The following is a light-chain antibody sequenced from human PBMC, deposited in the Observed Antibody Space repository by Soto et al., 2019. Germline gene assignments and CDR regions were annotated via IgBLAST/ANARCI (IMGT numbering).Light chain of an antibody. Sequence: QSALTQPASVSGSPGQSITISCTGTSSDVGSYNLVSWYQQNPGKAPKLIIYEGSKRPSGVSNRFSGSKSGHTAFLTISGLQDEDEADYYCCSYAGGNTLVFGGGTKLTVL. V-gene: IGLV2-23*01. CDR3: CSYAGGNTLV. J-gene: IGLJ2*01. CDR2: EGS. CDR1: SSDVGSYNL.